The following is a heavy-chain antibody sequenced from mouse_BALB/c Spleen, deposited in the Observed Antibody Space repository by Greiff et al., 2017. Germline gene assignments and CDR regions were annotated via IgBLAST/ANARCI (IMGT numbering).Heavy chain of an antibody. CDR1: GFNIKDTY. J-gene: IGHJ4*01. CDR2: IDPANGNT. CDR3: ARWLSLKDAMDY. D-gene: IGHD1-2*01. V-gene: IGHV14-3*02. Sequence: VQLQQSGAELVKPGASVKLSCTASGFNIKDTYMHWVKQRPEQGLEWIGRIDPANGNTKYDPKFQGKATITADTSSNTAYLQLSSLTSEDTAVYYCARWLSLKDAMDYWGQGTSVTVSS.